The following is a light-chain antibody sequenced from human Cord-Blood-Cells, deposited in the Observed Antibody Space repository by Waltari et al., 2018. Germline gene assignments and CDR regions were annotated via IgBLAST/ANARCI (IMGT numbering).Light chain of an antibody. CDR3: QQYYSTPYT. J-gene: IGKJ2*01. CDR1: QSVLYSSNNKNY. Sequence: DIVMTQSPDSLAVSLGERATXNCKSSQSVLYSSNNKNYLAWYQQKPGQPPKLLIYWASTRESGVPDRFSGSGSGTDFTLTISSLQAEDVAVYYCQQYYSTPYTFGQGTKLEIK. CDR2: WAS. V-gene: IGKV4-1*01.